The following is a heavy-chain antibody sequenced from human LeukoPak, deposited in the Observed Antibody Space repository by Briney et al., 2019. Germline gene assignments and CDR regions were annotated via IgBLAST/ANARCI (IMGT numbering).Heavy chain of an antibody. V-gene: IGHV3-11*04. CDR1: GFTFSDYY. D-gene: IGHD3-22*01. CDR2: ISSSGSTI. J-gene: IGHJ4*02. CDR3: ARVDIWDYYDSSGYYYDY. Sequence: GGSLRLSCAASGFTFSDYYMSWIRQAPGKGLEWVSYISSSGSTIYYADSVKGRFTISRDNAKNSLYLQMNSLRAEDTAVYYCARVDIWDYYDSSGYYYDYWGQGTLVTVSS.